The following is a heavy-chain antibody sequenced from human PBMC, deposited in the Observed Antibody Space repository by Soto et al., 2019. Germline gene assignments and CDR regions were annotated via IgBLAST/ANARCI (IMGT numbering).Heavy chain of an antibody. J-gene: IGHJ4*02. CDR3: ARGRASGSYYLLDY. V-gene: IGHV1-8*01. D-gene: IGHD3-10*01. CDR2: INPNSGNI. CDR1: GDTFTTYD. Sequence: LKVSCKASGDTFTTYDINWVRQATGHGLEWMGWINPNSGNIGYAQRFQGRVTMTRDTAIRTAYMEVSSLRSDDTAVYYCARGRASGSYYLLDYWGQGTLVTVS.